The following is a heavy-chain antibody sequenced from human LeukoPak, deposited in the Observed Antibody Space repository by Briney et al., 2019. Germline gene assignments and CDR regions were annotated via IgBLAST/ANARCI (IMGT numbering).Heavy chain of an antibody. CDR3: ARDRYCSSTSCYHYYGMDV. Sequence: GASVKVSCKASGYTFTSYGISWVRQAPGQGLERMGWISAYNGNTNYAQKLQGRVTMTTDTSTSTAYMELRSLRSDDTAVYYCARDRYCSSTSCYHYYGMDVWGQGTTVTVSS. D-gene: IGHD2-2*01. J-gene: IGHJ6*02. V-gene: IGHV1-18*01. CDR2: ISAYNGNT. CDR1: GYTFTSYG.